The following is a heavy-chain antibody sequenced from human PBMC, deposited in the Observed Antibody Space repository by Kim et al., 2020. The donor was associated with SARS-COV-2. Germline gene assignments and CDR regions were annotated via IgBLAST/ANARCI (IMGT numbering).Heavy chain of an antibody. CDR2: ITSNRFTI. V-gene: IGHV3-74*01. D-gene: IGHD6-13*01. CDR3: RRARGSGTLDI. J-gene: IGHJ3*02. Sequence: GGSLRLSCAASGFTFNDYSMHWVRQAPGKGLEWVAYITSNRFTINYADPLKDRFIVSRVNSENTLYLQMNNLRVEDTAVYFCRRARGSGTLDIWGQGTMVTVSS. CDR1: GFTFNDYS.